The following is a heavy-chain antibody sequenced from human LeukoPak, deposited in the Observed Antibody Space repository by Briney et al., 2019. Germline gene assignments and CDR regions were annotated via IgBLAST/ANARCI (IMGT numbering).Heavy chain of an antibody. J-gene: IGHJ4*02. V-gene: IGHV3-7*05. CDR2: IKQDGSEK. D-gene: IGHD4-17*01. CDR1: GFTFSSYW. CDR3: ARDYGAQRALDY. Sequence: GGSLRLSCAASGFTFSSYWVNWVRQAPGKGLEWVAKIKQDGSEKYYVDSVKGRFTISRDNAKKSLYLQMNSLRAEDTAVYYCARDYGAQRALDYWGQGTLVPVSS.